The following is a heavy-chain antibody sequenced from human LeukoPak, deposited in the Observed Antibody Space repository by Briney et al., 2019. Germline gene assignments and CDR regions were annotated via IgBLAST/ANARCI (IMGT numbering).Heavy chain of an antibody. CDR2: IYRSEST. V-gene: IGHV4-61*01. CDR3: ARVHLWFGELGVDYYNYYMDV. CDR1: GGSVSGSITSYY. D-gene: IGHD3-10*01. Sequence: SETLSLTCTVSGGSVSGSITSYYWSWIRKPPGKGLEWIGYIYRSESTNYNPSLKSRVTISVDTSKNQFSLELTSVTAADTAVYYCARVHLWFGELGVDYYNYYMDVWGKGTTVTVSS. J-gene: IGHJ6*03.